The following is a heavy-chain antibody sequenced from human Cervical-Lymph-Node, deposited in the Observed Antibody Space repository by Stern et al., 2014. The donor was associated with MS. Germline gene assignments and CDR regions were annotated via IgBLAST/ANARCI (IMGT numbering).Heavy chain of an antibody. V-gene: IGHV1-18*01. CDR2: ISSYNGNT. Sequence: VQLEESGPEVRQPGASVRVSFKSSGYTFTTPNYGIAWVREAPGRGLEWMGWISSYNGNTVYAQKLQDRVTMTTDTSTSTAYMELRSLRSDDTAFYYCARERLRDFNDYHFDSWGQGTLVTVSS. CDR1: GYTFTTPNYG. CDR3: ARERLRDFNDYHFDS. J-gene: IGHJ4*02. D-gene: IGHD4-11*01.